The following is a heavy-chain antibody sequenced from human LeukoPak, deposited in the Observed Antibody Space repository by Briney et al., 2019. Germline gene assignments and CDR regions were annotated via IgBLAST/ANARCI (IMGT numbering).Heavy chain of an antibody. CDR2: IYYSGST. V-gene: IGHV4-31*03. J-gene: IGHJ3*02. Sequence: SQTLSLTCTVSGGSISSGGYYWSWLRQHPGKGLEWIGYIYYSGSTYYNPSLKSRVTISVDTSKNQFSLKLSSVTAADTAFYYWARAHVLLWFGKLLTDAFDIWGQGTMVTVSS. D-gene: IGHD3-10*01. CDR3: ARAHVLLWFGKLLTDAFDI. CDR1: GGSISSGGYY.